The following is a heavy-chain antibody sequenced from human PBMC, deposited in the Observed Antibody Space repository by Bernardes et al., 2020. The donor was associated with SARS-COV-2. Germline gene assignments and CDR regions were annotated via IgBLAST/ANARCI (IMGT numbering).Heavy chain of an antibody. CDR2: IDGSGTFT. J-gene: IGHJ6*04. CDR1: GFNPRDHY. Sequence: GGSLRLSCAATGFNPRDHYMSWVRQAPGKGLEWLSYIDGSGTFTDYADSVKGRFTISRDNAKNSLYLHMESLRAEDTALYYCAREGLDNYGVDVWGKGTTVTVSS. V-gene: IGHV3-11*06. D-gene: IGHD6-19*01. CDR3: AREGLDNYGVDV.